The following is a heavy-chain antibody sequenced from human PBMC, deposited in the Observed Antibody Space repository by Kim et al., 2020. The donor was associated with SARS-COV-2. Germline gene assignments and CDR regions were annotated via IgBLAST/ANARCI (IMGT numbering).Heavy chain of an antibody. CDR2: IRCKANTYST. CDR3: TILNPTSGRWYDAFD. Sequence: GGSLRLSCAASGFTFSGSTMHWVRQASGKGLEWVGRIRCKANTYSTASAASVKNRFTISRDDSQSTAYLQMNSLNTAVTAVYYCTILNPTSGRWYDAFD. J-gene: IGHJ3*02. V-gene: IGHV3-73*01. CDR1: GFTFSGST. D-gene: IGHD6-13*01.